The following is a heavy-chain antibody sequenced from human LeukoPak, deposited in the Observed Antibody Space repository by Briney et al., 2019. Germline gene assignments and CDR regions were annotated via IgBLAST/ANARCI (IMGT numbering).Heavy chain of an antibody. CDR1: GGSISSYY. Sequence: SETLSLTCTVYGGSISSYYWSWIRQPPGKGLEWIGYIYYSGSTNYNPTLKSRVTISVDTSKNQFSLKLSSVTAADTAVYYCARGPYYYGSGSYYPAWGQGTLVTVSS. CDR3: ARGPYYYGSGSYYPA. J-gene: IGHJ5*02. D-gene: IGHD3-10*01. CDR2: IYYSGST. V-gene: IGHV4-59*01.